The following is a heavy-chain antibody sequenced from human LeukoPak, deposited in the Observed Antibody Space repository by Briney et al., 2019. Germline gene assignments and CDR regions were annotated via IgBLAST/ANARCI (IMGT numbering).Heavy chain of an antibody. Sequence: GGSLRLSCAASGFTFSSYGMSWVRQAPGKGLEWVSSISSSSSYIYYADSVKGRFTISRDNAKNSLYLQMNSLRAEDTAVYYCARDGEFYYDSSSYWGQGSLVTVSS. CDR2: ISSSSSYI. CDR3: ARDGEFYYDSSSY. CDR1: GFTFSSYG. D-gene: IGHD3-22*01. J-gene: IGHJ4*02. V-gene: IGHV3-21*04.